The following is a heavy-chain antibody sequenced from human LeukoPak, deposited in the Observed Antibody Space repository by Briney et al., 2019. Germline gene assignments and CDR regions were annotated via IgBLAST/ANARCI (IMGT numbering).Heavy chain of an antibody. J-gene: IGHJ4*02. CDR2: IIPIFGTA. CDR3: ARAQEQWLVRMGLYYFDY. V-gene: IGHV1-69*13. Sequence: SVKVSCKASGGTFSSYAISWVRQAPGQGLEWMGGIIPIFGTANNAQKFQGRVTITADESTSTAYMELSSLRSEDTAVYYCARAQEQWLVRMGLYYFDYWGQGTLVTVSS. CDR1: GGTFSSYA. D-gene: IGHD6-19*01.